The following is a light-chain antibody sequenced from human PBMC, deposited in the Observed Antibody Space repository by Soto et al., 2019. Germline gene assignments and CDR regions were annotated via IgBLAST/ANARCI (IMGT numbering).Light chain of an antibody. CDR2: GAS. CDR3: QQYTNWPPWT. V-gene: IGKV3-15*01. CDR1: QSVSSN. J-gene: IGKJ1*01. Sequence: IVMTQSPATLSVSPGERATLSCRASQSVSSNLAWYQRRPGQAPRLLIYGASTRATGIPARFSGSGSGTEFTLTISILQPEDFAVYYCQQYTNWPPWTFGQGTKVEIK.